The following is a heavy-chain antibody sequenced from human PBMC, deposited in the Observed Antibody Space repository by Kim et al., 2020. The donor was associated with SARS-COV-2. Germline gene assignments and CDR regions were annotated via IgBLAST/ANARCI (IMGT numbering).Heavy chain of an antibody. Sequence: SETLSLTCSVFGGSISGYYWSWIRQSPDKGLEYIGFVFYSGITDYNPSFTTRVSMSVDTPKNHFSLKLNSVTAADTAVYYCARGPITLIGTYYCDPWGQ. CDR3: ARGPITLIGTYYCDP. CDR1: GGSISGYY. CDR2: VFYSGIT. J-gene: IGHJ5*02. V-gene: IGHV4-59*01. D-gene: IGHD1-20*01.